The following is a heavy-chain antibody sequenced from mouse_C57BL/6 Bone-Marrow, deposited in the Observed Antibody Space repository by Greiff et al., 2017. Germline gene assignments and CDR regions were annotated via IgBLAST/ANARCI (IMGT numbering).Heavy chain of an antibody. D-gene: IGHD1-1*01. CDR2: IDPSDSYT. CDR1: GYTFTSYW. V-gene: IGHV1-59*01. Sequence: QVQLQQSGAELVRPGTSVKLSCKASGYTFTSYWMHWVKQRPGQGLEWIGVIDPSDSYTNYNQKFKGKATLTVDTSSSTAYMQLSSLTSEDSAVYYCANYGSSHYAMDYWGQGTSVTVSS. CDR3: ANYGSSHYAMDY. J-gene: IGHJ4*01.